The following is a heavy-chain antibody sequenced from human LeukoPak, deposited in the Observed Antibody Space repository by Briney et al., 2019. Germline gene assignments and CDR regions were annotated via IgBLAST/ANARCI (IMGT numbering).Heavy chain of an antibody. CDR3: ARDRAGYCSSTSCYFPSSYYMAG. D-gene: IGHD2-2*03. Sequence: ASVKVSCKASGYTFTGYYMHWVRQAPGQGLEWMGWINPNSGGTNYAQKFQGRVTMTKDTSISTAYMELSRLRSDDTAVYYCARDRAGYCSSTSCYFPSSYYMAGGGKGPTV. V-gene: IGHV1-2*02. CDR2: INPNSGGT. J-gene: IGHJ6*03. CDR1: GYTFTGYY.